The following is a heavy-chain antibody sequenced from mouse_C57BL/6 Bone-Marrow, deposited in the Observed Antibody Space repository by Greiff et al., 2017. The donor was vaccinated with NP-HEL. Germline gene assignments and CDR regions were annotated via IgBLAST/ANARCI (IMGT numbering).Heavy chain of an antibody. V-gene: IGHV5-6*01. CDR3: ARHVTTERYFDY. J-gene: IGHJ2*01. CDR1: GFTFSSYG. Sequence: EVQRVESGGDLVKPGGSLKLSCAASGFTFSSYGMSWVRQTPDKRLEWVATISSGGSYTYYPDSVKGRFTISRDNAKNTLYRQMSSLKSEDTAMYYCARHVTTERYFDYWGQGTTLTVSS. CDR2: ISSGGSYT. D-gene: IGHD2-1*01.